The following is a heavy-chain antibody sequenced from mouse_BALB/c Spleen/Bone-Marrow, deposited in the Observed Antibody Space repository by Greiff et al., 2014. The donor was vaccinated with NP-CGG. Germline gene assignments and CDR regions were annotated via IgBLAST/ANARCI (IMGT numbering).Heavy chain of an antibody. CDR1: GFTFSSYA. CDR2: ISSGGST. V-gene: IGHV5-6-5*01. Sequence: EVMLVESGGGLVKPGGSLKLSCAASGFTFSSYAMSWVRQTPEKRLEWVASISSGGSTYYPDSVKGRFTIPRDNARNILYLQMSSLRSEDTAMYYCAREEYGQKVYAMDYWGQGTSVTVSS. CDR3: AREEYGQKVYAMDY. J-gene: IGHJ4*01. D-gene: IGHD2-10*02.